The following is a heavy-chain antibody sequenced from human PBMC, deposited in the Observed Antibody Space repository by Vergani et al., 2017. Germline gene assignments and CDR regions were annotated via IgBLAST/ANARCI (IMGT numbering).Heavy chain of an antibody. CDR3: VRDRGLCVGGRCYTEAWDY. CDR1: GFALNRHA. Sequence: QVQLVESGGGVVQPGTSLRLSCVVSGFALNRHAMYWVRQAPGKGLEWVVGISFDGTNEYYPDLVKGRFTISRDIAKNTLYLQVRSLRLEDTGVYHCVRDRGLCVGGRCYTEAWDYWGQGTLVTVSS. CDR2: ISFDGTNE. V-gene: IGHV3-30-3*01. J-gene: IGHJ4*02. D-gene: IGHD2-2*02.